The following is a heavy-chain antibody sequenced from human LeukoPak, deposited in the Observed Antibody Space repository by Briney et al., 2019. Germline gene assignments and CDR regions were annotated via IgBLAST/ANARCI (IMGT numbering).Heavy chain of an antibody. CDR1: GGSFSGYY. CDR2: INHSGST. D-gene: IGHD4-17*01. Sequence: SETLSLTCAVYGGSFSGYYWSWIRQPPGEGLEWIGEINHSGSTNYSPSLKSRVTISVDTSKNQFSLKLSSVTAADTAVYYCARASSPNYGDYVYYYYYYMDVWGKGTTVTVSS. J-gene: IGHJ6*03. V-gene: IGHV4-34*01. CDR3: ARASSPNYGDYVYYYYYYMDV.